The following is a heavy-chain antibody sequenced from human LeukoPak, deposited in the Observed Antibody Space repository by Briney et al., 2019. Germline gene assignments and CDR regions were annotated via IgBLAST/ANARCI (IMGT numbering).Heavy chain of an antibody. D-gene: IGHD3-22*01. Sequence: ASVKVSCKASGYTFTSYDINWVRQATGQGLEWMGWMNPNSGNTGYAQKFQGRVTMTRNTSISTAYMELSGLRSEDTAVYYCARGPDYYDSSGYYSFDYWGQGTLVTVSS. CDR1: GYTFTSYD. J-gene: IGHJ4*02. CDR3: ARGPDYYDSSGYYSFDY. V-gene: IGHV1-8*01. CDR2: MNPNSGNT.